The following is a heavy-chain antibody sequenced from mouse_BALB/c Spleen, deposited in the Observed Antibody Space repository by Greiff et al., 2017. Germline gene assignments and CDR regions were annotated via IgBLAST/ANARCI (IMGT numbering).Heavy chain of an antibody. CDR2: ISYSGST. D-gene: IGHD3-2*01. CDR3: ARDGPLDSSGYVGYYAMDY. V-gene: IGHV3-2*02. J-gene: IGHJ4*01. Sequence: EVKLQESGPGLVKPSQSLSLTCTVTGYSITSDYAWNWIRQFPGNKLEWMGYISYSGSTSYNPSLKSRISITRDTSKNQFFLQLNSVTTEDTATYYCARDGPLDSSGYVGYYAMDYWGQGTSVTVSS. CDR1: GYSITSDYA.